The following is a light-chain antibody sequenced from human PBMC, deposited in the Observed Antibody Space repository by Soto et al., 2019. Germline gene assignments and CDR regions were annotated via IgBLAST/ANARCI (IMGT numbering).Light chain of an antibody. V-gene: IGKV2D-29*01. CDR3: MQSLQLPRT. CDR1: QSLLHSAGKTS. J-gene: IGKJ3*01. Sequence: DIVLTQTPLSLSVTPGQPASISCTSSQSLLHSAGKTSLNWYLQKPGQPPQVLIYEVSNRFSGVXDXXSGSGSGTDFTLKISRVEAEDVGVYYCMQSLQLPRTFGPGTKVDIK. CDR2: EVS.